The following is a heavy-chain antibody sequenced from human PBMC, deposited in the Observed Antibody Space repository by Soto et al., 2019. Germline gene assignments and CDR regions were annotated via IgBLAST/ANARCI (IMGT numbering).Heavy chain of an antibody. Sequence: SETLSLTCTVSGGSISSYYWSWIRQPPGKGLEWIGYIYYSGSTNYNPSLKSRVTISVDTSKNQFSLKLSSVTAADTAVYYCARDNRAGATPYYYYGMDVWGQGTTVTVSS. CDR2: IYYSGST. J-gene: IGHJ6*02. V-gene: IGHV4-59*01. CDR3: ARDNRAGATPYYYYGMDV. CDR1: GGSISSYY. D-gene: IGHD1-26*01.